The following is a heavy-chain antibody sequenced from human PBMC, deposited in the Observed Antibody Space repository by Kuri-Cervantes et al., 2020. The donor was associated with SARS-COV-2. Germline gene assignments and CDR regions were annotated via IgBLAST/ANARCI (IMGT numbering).Heavy chain of an antibody. D-gene: IGHD2-2*02. CDR2: INPNSGGT. Sequence: ASVKVSCKASGYTFTGYYMHWVRQAPGQGLEWMGWINPNSGGTNYAQKFQGRVTITTDESTSTAYMELSSLRSEDTAVYYCARGMDIVVVPAAIEGGGWYYYMDVWGKGTTVTVSS. V-gene: IGHV1-2*02. J-gene: IGHJ6*03. CDR3: ARGMDIVVVPAAIEGGGWYYYMDV. CDR1: GYTFTGYY.